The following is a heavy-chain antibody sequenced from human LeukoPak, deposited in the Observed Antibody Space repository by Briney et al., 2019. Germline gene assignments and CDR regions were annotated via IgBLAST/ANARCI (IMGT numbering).Heavy chain of an antibody. D-gene: IGHD3-9*01. J-gene: IGHJ5*02. CDR2: IYYNGTT. CDR3: VRDRLSDIRPPVLNWFRP. CDR1: GGSISNKSNY. V-gene: IGHV4-39*01. Sequence: SETLSLTCSVSGGSISNKSNYWGWIRQPPGKGLEWIGSIYYNGTTYYNPSLKSRITISVDTSKKQFSLKLNSVTAADTAVYYCVRDRLSDIRPPVLNWFRPRGQGILVNGSS.